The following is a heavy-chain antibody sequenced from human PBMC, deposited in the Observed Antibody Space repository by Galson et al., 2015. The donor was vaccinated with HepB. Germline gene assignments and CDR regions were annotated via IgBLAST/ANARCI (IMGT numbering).Heavy chain of an antibody. Sequence: SLRLSCAASGLTFIQCGMHWVRQAPGKGLEWISFISYDASNKQYLDSVRGRFLVSRDNSNNTLYLQMNSLGADDTAVYYCATGGWGQRVATTDYDMDVWGQGTTVTVSS. J-gene: IGHJ6*02. CDR1: GLTFIQCG. CDR2: ISYDASNK. V-gene: IGHV3-33*05. CDR3: ATGGWGQRVATTDYDMDV. D-gene: IGHD5-12*01.